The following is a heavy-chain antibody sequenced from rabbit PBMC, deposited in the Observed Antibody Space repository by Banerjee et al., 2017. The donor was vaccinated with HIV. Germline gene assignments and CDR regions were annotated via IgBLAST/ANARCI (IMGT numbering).Heavy chain of an antibody. CDR2: IDPVFGIT. CDR1: GFSISSYY. J-gene: IGHJ4*01. D-gene: IGHD1-1*01. Sequence: QLEESAGGLVQPGGSLTLTCTASGFSISSYYMNWVRQAPGKGLEWIGYIDPVFGITYYANWVNGRFSISRENAQNTVYLQLNSLTVADTATYFCVRGASASGYYNLWGQGTLVTVS. V-gene: IGHV1S7*01. CDR3: VRGASASGYYNL.